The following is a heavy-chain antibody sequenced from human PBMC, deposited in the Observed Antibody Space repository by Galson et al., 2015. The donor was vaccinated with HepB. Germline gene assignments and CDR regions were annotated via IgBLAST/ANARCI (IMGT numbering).Heavy chain of an antibody. CDR2: IIPIFGTA. V-gene: IGHV1-69*13. CDR1: GGTFRTYT. J-gene: IGHJ4*02. CDR3: ASQPTIRFLEWLPYFDY. D-gene: IGHD3-3*01. Sequence: SVKVSCKASGGTFRTYTISWVRQAPGQGLEWMGGIIPIFGTAKYSQKFQGRVTITADESTSTAYMELSSLRSEDTAVYYCASQPTIRFLEWLPYFDYWGQGTLVTVSS.